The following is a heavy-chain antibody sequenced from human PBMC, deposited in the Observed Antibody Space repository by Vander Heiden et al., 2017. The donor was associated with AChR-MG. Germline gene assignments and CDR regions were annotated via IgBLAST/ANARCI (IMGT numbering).Heavy chain of an antibody. CDR3: ARSYSSSWYGYFQR. J-gene: IGHJ1*01. CDR2: IGTVGDT. CDR1: GFPFSSYD. V-gene: IGHV3-13*01. Sequence: EVQLVESGGGLVQPGGSLRLSCAASGFPFSSYDMHWVRQVTGKGLEWVSAIGTVGDTYYPGSVKGRFTISRENAKNSLYLQMNSLRAGDTAVYYCARSYSSSWYGYFQRWGQGTLVTVSS. D-gene: IGHD6-13*01.